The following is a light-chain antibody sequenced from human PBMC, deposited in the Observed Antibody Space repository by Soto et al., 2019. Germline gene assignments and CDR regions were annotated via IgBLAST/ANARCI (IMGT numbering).Light chain of an antibody. CDR3: QSYDSSLSGSYV. Sequence: QSVLTQPPPVSGAPGQRGTISCTGSSSKIGAGYDVHWYQQLPGTAPKLLIYGNSNRPSGVPDRFSGSKSGTSASLAITGLQAEDEADYYCQSYDSSLSGSYVFGTGTKVTVL. V-gene: IGLV1-40*01. J-gene: IGLJ1*01. CDR2: GNS. CDR1: SSKIGAGYD.